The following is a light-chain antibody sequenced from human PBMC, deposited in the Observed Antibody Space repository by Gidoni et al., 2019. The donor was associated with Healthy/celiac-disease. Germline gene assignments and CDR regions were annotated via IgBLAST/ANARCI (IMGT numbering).Light chain of an antibody. CDR2: GAS. CDR3: QQYGSSVYT. Sequence: ELVLTQSPGTLSLSPGERATLSCRASQSVSSSYLAWYQQKPGQAPRLLIYGASSRATGIPDRFSGSGSGKDFTLTISRLEPEDFAVYYCQQYGSSVYTFGQGTKLEIK. V-gene: IGKV3-20*01. CDR1: QSVSSSY. J-gene: IGKJ2*01.